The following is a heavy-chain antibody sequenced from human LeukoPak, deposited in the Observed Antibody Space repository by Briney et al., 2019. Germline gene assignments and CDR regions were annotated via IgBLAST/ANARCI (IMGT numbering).Heavy chain of an antibody. CDR2: ISSISTYI. CDR1: GFTFSDYS. J-gene: IGHJ4*02. V-gene: IGHV3-21*01. D-gene: IGHD1-26*01. CDR3: ARLSGSFGRYYFDY. Sequence: GGSLRLSCAASGFTFSDYSINWVRQAPGKGLEWVSSISSISTYIYYADSVKGRFTISRDNAKNSLYLQMNSLRAEDTAVYYGARLSGSFGRYYFDYWGQGTLVTVSS.